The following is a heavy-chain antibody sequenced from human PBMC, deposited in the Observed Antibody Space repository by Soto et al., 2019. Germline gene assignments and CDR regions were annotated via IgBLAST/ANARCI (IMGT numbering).Heavy chain of an antibody. CDR1: GYTFNSHG. CDR3: ARPDYYNTGSGAFDI. Sequence: RASVKVSCKASGYTFNSHGISWVRQAPGQGLEWMGWISVYDGKTKYPQNFQGRVTMTTDTLTSTAYMELRSLRSDDTAVYYCARPDYYNTGSGAFDIWGQGTMVTVSS. V-gene: IGHV1-18*04. J-gene: IGHJ3*02. D-gene: IGHD3-22*01. CDR2: ISVYDGKT.